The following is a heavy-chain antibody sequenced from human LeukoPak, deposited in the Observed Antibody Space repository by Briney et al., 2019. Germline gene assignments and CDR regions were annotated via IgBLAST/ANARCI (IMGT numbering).Heavy chain of an antibody. J-gene: IGHJ4*02. CDR2: ISFDGRDK. Sequence: GGSLKLSCEASGFTLNSYIMHWVRQAPGKGLEWVALISFDGRDKQYADSVKGRFTISKDNSKNTLYLQMNSLSGDDTSMYFCARAYGGLIDYWGQGTLVTVSS. V-gene: IGHV3-30*04. CDR1: GFTLNSYI. D-gene: IGHD3-16*01. CDR3: ARAYGGLIDY.